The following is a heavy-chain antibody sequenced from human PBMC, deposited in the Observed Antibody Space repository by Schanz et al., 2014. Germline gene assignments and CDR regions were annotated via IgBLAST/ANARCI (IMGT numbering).Heavy chain of an antibody. V-gene: IGHV3-48*01. CDR1: GITFSSHS. J-gene: IGHJ4*02. CDR2: ITYNGGTI. D-gene: IGHD1-1*01. CDR3: AKDLDANYFDY. Sequence: EVHLVESGGGLVQPGGSLRLSCAASGITFSSHSFNWVRQAPGKGLEWISYITYNGGTIYYADSVKGRFTISRDNAKNSLYLEMNGLRGEDTAVYYCAKDLDANYFDYWGQGILVTVSS.